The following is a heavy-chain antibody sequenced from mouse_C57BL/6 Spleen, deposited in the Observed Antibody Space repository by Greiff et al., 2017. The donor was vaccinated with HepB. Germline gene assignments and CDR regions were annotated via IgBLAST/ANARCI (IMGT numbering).Heavy chain of an antibody. J-gene: IGHJ4*01. V-gene: IGHV3-6*01. Sequence: EVQLQQSGPGLVKPSQSLSLTCSVTGYSITSGYYWNWIRQFPGNKLEWMGYISYDGSNNYNPSLKNRISITRDTSKNQFFLKLNSGTTEDTATYYCARDLGSKGAMDYLGQGTSVTVSS. CDR2: ISYDGSN. CDR1: GYSITSGYY. CDR3: ARDLGSKGAMDY. D-gene: IGHD4-1*01.